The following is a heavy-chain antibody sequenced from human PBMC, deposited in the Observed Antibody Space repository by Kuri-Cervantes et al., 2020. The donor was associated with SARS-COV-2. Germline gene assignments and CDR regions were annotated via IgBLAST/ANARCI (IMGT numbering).Heavy chain of an antibody. J-gene: IGHJ4*02. CDR2: IYYSGST. V-gene: IGHV4-39*01. D-gene: IGHD6-13*01. Sequence: SETLSLTCTVSGGSISSSSYYWGWIRQPPGKGLEWIGSIYYSGSTYYNPSLKSRVTISVDTSKNQFSLKLSSVTAADTVVYYCARLLIAAAGPDFDYWGQGTLVTVSS. CDR1: GGSISSSSYY. CDR3: ARLLIAAAGPDFDY.